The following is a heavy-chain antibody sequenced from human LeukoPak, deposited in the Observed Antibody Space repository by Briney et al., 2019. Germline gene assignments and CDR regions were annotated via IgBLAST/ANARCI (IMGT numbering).Heavy chain of an antibody. V-gene: IGHV4-4*07. Sequence: PSETLSLTCTVSGVSISSYYWSWVRQPAGKGLEWVGRIYTSGSTNYNPSLKSRVTMSVDTSQNQFSLKLSSVTAADTAVYYCAREDSSSWYNRGGIGYWGQGTLVTVSS. J-gene: IGHJ4*02. CDR2: IYTSGST. D-gene: IGHD6-13*01. CDR1: GVSISSYY. CDR3: AREDSSSWYNRGGIGY.